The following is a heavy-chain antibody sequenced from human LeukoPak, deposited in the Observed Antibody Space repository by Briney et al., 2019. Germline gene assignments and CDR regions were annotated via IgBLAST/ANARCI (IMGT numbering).Heavy chain of an antibody. Sequence: ASVKVSCKASGYTFTINGISWVRQAPGQGLEWMGIINPSGGSTSYAQKLQGRVTMTTDTSTSTAYMELRSLRSDDTAVYYCARGRSSWYDYYYYYMDVWGKGTTVTVSS. D-gene: IGHD6-13*01. CDR2: INPSGGST. V-gene: IGHV1-18*01. CDR1: GYTFTING. CDR3: ARGRSSWYDYYYYYMDV. J-gene: IGHJ6*03.